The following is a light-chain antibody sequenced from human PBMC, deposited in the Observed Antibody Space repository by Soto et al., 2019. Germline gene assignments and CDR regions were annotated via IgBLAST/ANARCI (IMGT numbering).Light chain of an antibody. CDR2: AAS. J-gene: IGKJ5*01. Sequence: DIQMTQSPSSLSASVGDRVTITCRASQSISSYLNWYQQKPGKAPKRLIYAASSLHSGVPSRFSGSGSGTDFTLTISSLQPEDFATYYCQQSYSTPITFGQGTRLEIK. V-gene: IGKV1-39*01. CDR1: QSISSY. CDR3: QQSYSTPIT.